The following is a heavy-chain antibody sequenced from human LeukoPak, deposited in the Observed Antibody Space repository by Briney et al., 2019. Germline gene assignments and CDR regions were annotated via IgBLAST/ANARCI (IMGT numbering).Heavy chain of an antibody. Sequence: TGGSLRLSCAASGFTFSSYAMSWVRQAPGKGLEWVSAISGSGGSTYYADSMKGRFTISRDNSKNTLYLQMNSLRAEDTAVYYCAKDTPSSSIAVTQFDYWGQGTLVTVSS. CDR2: ISGSGGST. J-gene: IGHJ4*02. CDR3: AKDTPSSSIAVTQFDY. V-gene: IGHV3-23*01. D-gene: IGHD6-19*01. CDR1: GFTFSSYA.